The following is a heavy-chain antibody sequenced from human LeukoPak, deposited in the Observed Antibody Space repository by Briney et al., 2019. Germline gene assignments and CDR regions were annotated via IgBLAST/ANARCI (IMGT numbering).Heavy chain of an antibody. CDR2: INHRGST. J-gene: IGHJ3*02. CDR1: GESFSGYY. CDR3: ASVAAAGPPEGAFDI. D-gene: IGHD6-13*01. Sequence: SETLSLSCAVYGESFSGYYGSCVREPPGKGLGWIWQINHRGSTKYNPSLKSRVAISVATSKNQCSLKVGSVTATDTAVYYCASVAAAGPPEGAFDIWGQGTMVTVSS. V-gene: IGHV4-34*01.